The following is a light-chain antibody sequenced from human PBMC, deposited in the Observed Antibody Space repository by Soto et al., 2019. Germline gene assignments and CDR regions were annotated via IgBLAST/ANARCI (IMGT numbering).Light chain of an antibody. CDR2: DVS. CDR1: SCDVGGYNY. CDR3: SSYTSSSTWV. J-gene: IGLJ3*02. V-gene: IGLV2-14*01. Sequence: QSALTQPASLSGSPGQSIAISCAGTSCDVGGYNYVSWYQQHPGKTPNLMIYDVSNRPSGVSNRFSGSKSGNTASLTISGLEAEDEADYYCSSYTSSSTWVFGGGTKLTVL.